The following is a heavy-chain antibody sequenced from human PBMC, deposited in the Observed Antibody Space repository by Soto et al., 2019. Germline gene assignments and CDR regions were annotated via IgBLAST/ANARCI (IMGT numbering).Heavy chain of an antibody. V-gene: IGHV3-30*18. Sequence: GGSLRLSCAASGFTFRNYGMHWVRQAPGKGLEWVAVISYDGSNKYYADSVKGRFTIARDDSKNTLYLQVNSLRPEDTAVYYCVKGNYEIFPGRPPQRENWFEDWGHGTLVTVSS. CDR2: ISYDGSNK. D-gene: IGHD3-10*01. CDR3: VKGNYEIFPGRPPQRENWFED. CDR1: GFTFRNYG. J-gene: IGHJ4*01.